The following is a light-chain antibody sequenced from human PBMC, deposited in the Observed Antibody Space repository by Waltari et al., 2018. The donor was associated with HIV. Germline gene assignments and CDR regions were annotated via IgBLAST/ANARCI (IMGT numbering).Light chain of an antibody. CDR1: QSVLASSANQHY. CDR2: LAS. CDR3: QQDFLTPFT. V-gene: IGKV4-1*01. J-gene: IGKJ4*01. Sequence: DIVMTQSPDSLAVSLGERATINCTSSQSVLASSANQHYLAWYQQRPGQPPTLLIYLASSREAGVPDRCSGSGSGTDFARTISSLQAEDVAVYYGQQDFLTPFTFGGGTKVEIK.